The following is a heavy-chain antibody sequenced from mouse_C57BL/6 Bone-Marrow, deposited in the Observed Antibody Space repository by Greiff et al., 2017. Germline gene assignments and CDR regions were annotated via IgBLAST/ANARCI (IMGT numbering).Heavy chain of an antibody. J-gene: IGHJ3*01. CDR2: IYPGDGDT. CDR3: ARNSRFAY. D-gene: IGHD6-1*01. V-gene: IGHV1-82*01. CDR1: GYAFSSSW. Sequence: QVQLQQSGPELVKPGASVKISCKASGYAFSSSWMNWVQQRPGKGLEWIGRIYPGDGDTNYNGKFKGKATLTADKSSSTAYMQLSSLTSEDSAVYFCARNSRFAYWGQGTLVTVSA.